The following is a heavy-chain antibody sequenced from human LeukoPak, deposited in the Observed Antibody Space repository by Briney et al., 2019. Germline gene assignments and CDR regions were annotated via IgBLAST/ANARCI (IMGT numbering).Heavy chain of an antibody. CDR2: TNPNSGGT. CDR3: ARVRGGYSGYDLFDY. D-gene: IGHD5-12*01. V-gene: IGHV1-2*02. J-gene: IGHJ4*02. CDR1: GYTFTGYY. Sequence: ASVKVSCKASGYTFTGYYMHWVRQAPGQGLEWMGWTNPNSGGTNYAQKFQGRVTMTRDTSISTAYMELSRLRSDDTAVYYCARVRGGYSGYDLFDYWGQGTLVTVSS.